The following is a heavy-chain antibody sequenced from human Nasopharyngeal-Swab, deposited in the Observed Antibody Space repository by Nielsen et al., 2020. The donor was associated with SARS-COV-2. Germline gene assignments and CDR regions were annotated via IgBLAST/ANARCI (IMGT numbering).Heavy chain of an antibody. CDR1: GYTFTGYY. Sequence: ASVKVSCKASGYTFTGYYMHWVRQAPGQGLEWMGWINPNSGGTNYAQKFQGWVTMTRDTSISTAYMELSRLRSDDTAVYYCASANPTSDIVVVPAAKYYYYYYMDVWGKGTTVTVSS. CDR3: ASANPTSDIVVVPAAKYYYYYYMDV. D-gene: IGHD2-2*01. CDR2: INPNSGGT. V-gene: IGHV1-2*04. J-gene: IGHJ6*03.